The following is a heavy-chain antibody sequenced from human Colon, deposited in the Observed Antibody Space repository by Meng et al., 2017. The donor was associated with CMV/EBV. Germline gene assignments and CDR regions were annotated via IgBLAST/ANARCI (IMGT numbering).Heavy chain of an antibody. V-gene: IGHV4-34*01. CDR1: GGSFSGYY. CDR2: INHSGST. CDR3: ARAFYYYDSSGYSDY. Sequence: SETLSLTCAVYGGSFSGYYWSWIRQPPGKGLEWIGEINHSGSTNYNPSLKSRVTISLDTSKNQFSLKLSSVTAAETAVFYCARAFYYYDSSGYSDYWGQGTLVTVSS. J-gene: IGHJ4*02. D-gene: IGHD3-22*01.